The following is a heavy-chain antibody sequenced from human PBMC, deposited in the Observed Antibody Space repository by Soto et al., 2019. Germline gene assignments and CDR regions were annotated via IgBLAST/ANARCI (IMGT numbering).Heavy chain of an antibody. D-gene: IGHD2-15*01. CDR3: ARGCSGGTCFLFDI. V-gene: IGHV1-2*02. Sequence: QVRLVQSGAEMKKPGASGKVSCRTSGYTFTGYHIHWVRQAPGQGLEWMGWINPHSGGTNYAQEFRGRVTMTRDTSISTAYMEVNSLRSDDTAVYYCARGCSGGTCFLFDIWGQGTLVTVTS. CDR2: INPHSGGT. CDR1: GYTFTGYH. J-gene: IGHJ5*02.